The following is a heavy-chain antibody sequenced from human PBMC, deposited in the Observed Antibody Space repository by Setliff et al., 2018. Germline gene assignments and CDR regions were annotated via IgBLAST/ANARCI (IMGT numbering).Heavy chain of an antibody. Sequence: PSETLSLTCTVSGGSMGSYYWTWIRQSAGKGLEWIARVYTTGSTAFNPSLNSRVTMSLDKSKNQFSLKLYSVTAADTAVYFCARVRITPYCMDVWGKGTTVTVSS. CDR3: ARVRITPYCMDV. D-gene: IGHD3-10*01. V-gene: IGHV4-4*07. CDR1: GGSMGSYY. CDR2: VYTTGST. J-gene: IGHJ6*03.